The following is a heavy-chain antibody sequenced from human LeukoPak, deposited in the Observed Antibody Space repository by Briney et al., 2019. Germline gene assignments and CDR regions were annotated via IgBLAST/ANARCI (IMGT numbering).Heavy chain of an antibody. CDR3: ARARSGWYPSHDY. D-gene: IGHD6-19*01. Sequence: GASVKVSCKASGYTFTSYDINWVRQATGQGLEWMGWMSPNSGNTGYAQKFQGRVTMTRNTSISTAYMELSSLRSEDTAVYYCARARSGWYPSHDYWGQGTLVTVSS. V-gene: IGHV1-8*01. CDR2: MSPNSGNT. J-gene: IGHJ4*02. CDR1: GYTFTSYD.